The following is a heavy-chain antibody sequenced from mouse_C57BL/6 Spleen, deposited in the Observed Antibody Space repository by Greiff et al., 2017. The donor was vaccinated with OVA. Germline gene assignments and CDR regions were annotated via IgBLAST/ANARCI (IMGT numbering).Heavy chain of an antibody. CDR3: TREGLGRSYYFDY. CDR1: GFTFSSYA. Sequence: DVKLVESGAGLVKPGGSLKLSCAASGFTFSSYAMSWVRQTPEKRLEWVAYISSGGDYIYYADTVKGRFTISRDNARNTLYLQMSSLKSEDTAMYYCTREGLGRSYYFDYWGQGTTLTVSS. CDR2: ISSGGDYI. J-gene: IGHJ2*01. D-gene: IGHD4-1*01. V-gene: IGHV5-9-1*02.